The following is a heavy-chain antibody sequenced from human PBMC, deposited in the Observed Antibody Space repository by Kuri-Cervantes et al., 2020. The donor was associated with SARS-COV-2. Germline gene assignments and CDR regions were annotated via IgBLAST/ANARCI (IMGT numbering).Heavy chain of an antibody. D-gene: IGHD3-22*01. V-gene: IGHV3-11*04. CDR3: TRYSYYDGAGYRQDAFDM. Sequence: GESLKISCAASGFTFSDYYMSWIRQAPGKGLEWVSYISNTGSTIYYADSVKGRFNISRDNAKNSLSLQMNSLRAEDTAVYYCTRYSYYDGAGYRQDAFDMWGQGTMVTVSS. CDR1: GFTFSDYY. CDR2: ISNTGSTI. J-gene: IGHJ3*02.